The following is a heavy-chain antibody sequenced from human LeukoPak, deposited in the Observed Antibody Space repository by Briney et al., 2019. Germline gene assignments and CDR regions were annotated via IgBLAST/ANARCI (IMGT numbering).Heavy chain of an antibody. D-gene: IGHD2-15*01. J-gene: IGHJ4*02. CDR2: IYTSGST. CDR1: VGSISSYY. V-gene: IGHV4-4*07. Sequence: PSETLSLTCTVSVGSISSYYWSWIRQPAGKGLEWIGRIYTSGSTNYNPSLKSRVTMSVDTSKNQFSLKLSSVTAADTAVYYCARDYCSGGSCYLFDYWGQGTLVTVSS. CDR3: ARDYCSGGSCYLFDY.